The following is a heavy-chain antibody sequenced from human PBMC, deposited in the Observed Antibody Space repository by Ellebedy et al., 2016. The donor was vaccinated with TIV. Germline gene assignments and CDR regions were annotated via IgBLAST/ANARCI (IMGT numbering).Heavy chain of an antibody. V-gene: IGHV3-11*04. CDR2: ISSLGTSV. D-gene: IGHD6-19*01. Sequence: GGSLRLSCAASGFTVNANYMSWVRQAPGKGLEWISYISSLGTSVHYADSVKGRFTISRDNAKNSLYLQMNSLRAEDTAVYYCATSGAGVHFGYWGQGTLVTVSS. J-gene: IGHJ4*02. CDR1: GFTVNANY. CDR3: ATSGAGVHFGY.